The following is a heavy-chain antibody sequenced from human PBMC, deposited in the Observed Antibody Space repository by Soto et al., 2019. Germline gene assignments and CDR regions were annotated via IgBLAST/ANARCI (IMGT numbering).Heavy chain of an antibody. D-gene: IGHD1-1*01. CDR3: ARDRGNSPDYFDD. CDR2: IYYSGRT. CDR1: GGSINSDDYY. Sequence: QVQLQESGPGLVETSQTLSLTCTVSGGSINSDDYYWSWIRQPPGEGLEWIGNIYYSGRTHSNPSLNSRVTISIDTSKNQFSLRLTSVSAADTAVYYCARDRGNSPDYFDDWGQGTLVTVSS. V-gene: IGHV4-30-4*01. J-gene: IGHJ4*02.